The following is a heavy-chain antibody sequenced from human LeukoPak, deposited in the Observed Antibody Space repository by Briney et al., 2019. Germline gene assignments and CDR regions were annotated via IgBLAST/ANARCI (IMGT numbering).Heavy chain of an antibody. Sequence: SETLSLTCAVYGGSFSGYYWSWIRQPPGKGLEWIGEINHSGSTNYNPSLKSRVTISVDTSKNQFSLKLSSVTAADTAVYYCARGQWLDPVVDYWGQGTLVTVSS. V-gene: IGHV4-34*01. CDR1: GGSFSGYY. D-gene: IGHD6-19*01. CDR3: ARGQWLDPVVDY. J-gene: IGHJ4*02. CDR2: INHSGST.